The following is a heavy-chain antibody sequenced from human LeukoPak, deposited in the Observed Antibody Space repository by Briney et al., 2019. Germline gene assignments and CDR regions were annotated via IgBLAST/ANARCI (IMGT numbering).Heavy chain of an antibody. D-gene: IGHD3-22*01. V-gene: IGHV3-48*03. CDR3: ARDCHDSSGYYFCAFDI. Sequence: GGSLRLSCAASGFTFSSYEMNWVRQAPGKGLEWVSYISSSGSTIYYADSVKGRFTISRDNAKNSLYLQMNSLRAEDTAVYYCARDCHDSSGYYFCAFDIWGQGTMVTVSS. J-gene: IGHJ3*02. CDR1: GFTFSSYE. CDR2: ISSSGSTI.